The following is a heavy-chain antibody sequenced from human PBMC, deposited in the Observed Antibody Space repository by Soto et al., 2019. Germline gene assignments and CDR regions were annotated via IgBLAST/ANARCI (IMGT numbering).Heavy chain of an antibody. CDR1: GYTFTGYY. CDR2: INPNSGGT. D-gene: IGHD4-17*01. CDR3: AREGTTVTTGGYFQH. J-gene: IGHJ1*01. V-gene: IGHV1-2*02. Sequence: ASVKVSCKASGYTFTGYYMHWVRQAPGQGLEWMGWINPNSGGTNYAQKFQGRVTMTRDTSISTAYMELSRLRSDDTAVYYCAREGTTVTTGGYFQHWGQGTLVTVSS.